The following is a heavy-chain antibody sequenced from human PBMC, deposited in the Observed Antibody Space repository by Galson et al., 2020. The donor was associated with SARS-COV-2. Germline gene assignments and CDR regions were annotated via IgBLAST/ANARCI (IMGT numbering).Heavy chain of an antibody. Sequence: GGSLRLSCATSGFTFSDYYMSWIRQAPGKGLEWVSYISSSDYTIYYADSVKGRFTISRDNIKNSLYLQMSSLRAEDTAVYYCAREAWSDEIDYWGQGTLVTVSS. CDR1: GFTFSDYY. D-gene: IGHD1-1*01. V-gene: IGHV3-11*04. J-gene: IGHJ4*02. CDR2: ISSSDYTI. CDR3: AREAWSDEIDY.